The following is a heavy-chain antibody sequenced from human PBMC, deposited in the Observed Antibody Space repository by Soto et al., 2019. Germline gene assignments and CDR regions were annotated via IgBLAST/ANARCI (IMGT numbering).Heavy chain of an antibody. CDR2: IYTSGST. CDR3: ARDRDDFWSGYRPPVYFDY. Sequence: PSETLSLTCTVSGGSISSYYWSWIRQPAGKGLEWIGRIYTSGSTNYNPSLKSRVTMSVDTSKNQFSLKLSSVTAADTAVYYCARDRDDFWSGYRPPVYFDYWGQGTLVTVSS. V-gene: IGHV4-4*07. CDR1: GGSISSYY. D-gene: IGHD3-3*01. J-gene: IGHJ4*02.